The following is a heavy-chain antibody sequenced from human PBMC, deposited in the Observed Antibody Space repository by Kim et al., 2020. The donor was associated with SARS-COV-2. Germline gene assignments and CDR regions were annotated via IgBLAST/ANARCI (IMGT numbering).Heavy chain of an antibody. CDR2: ISDRGDGT. CDR3: AKLQGPSLERYYSDY. D-gene: IGHD1-1*01. V-gene: IGHV3-23*01. CDR1: GFAFKSYG. Sequence: GGSLRLSCAASGFAFKSYGMNWVRQAPGKGLEWVSTISDRGDGTYYADSVKGRFTISRNNSKNTLYLQMNRLRAEATAVYYCAKLQGPSLERYYSDYWGQGTVLTVSS. J-gene: IGHJ4*02.